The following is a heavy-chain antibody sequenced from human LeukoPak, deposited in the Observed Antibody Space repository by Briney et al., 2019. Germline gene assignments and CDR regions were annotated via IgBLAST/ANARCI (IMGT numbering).Heavy chain of an antibody. CDR3: AIEWLRSTDGCFDY. CDR2: IYYSGST. Sequence: SETLSLTCTVSGGSISSSSYYWGWLRQPPGKGLEWIGSIYYSGSTYYNPSLKSRVTISVDTSKNQFSLKLSSVTAADTAVYYCAIEWLRSTDGCFDYWGQGTLVTVSS. CDR1: GGSISSSSYY. V-gene: IGHV4-39*02. J-gene: IGHJ4*02. D-gene: IGHD5-12*01.